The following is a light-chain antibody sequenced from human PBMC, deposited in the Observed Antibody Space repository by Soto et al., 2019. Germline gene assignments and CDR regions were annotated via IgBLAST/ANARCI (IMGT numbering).Light chain of an antibody. CDR3: QQYDNLPRT. CDR2: DAS. CDR1: QAIGNY. V-gene: IGKV1-33*01. J-gene: IGKJ2*02. Sequence: DIQMTQSPSSLSASVGDRVTITCQASQAIGNYLNWYQHKPGKAPKLLLYDASTLQTGVPSRFSGSGSGTDFTFTITSLQPEDIATYYCQQYDNLPRTFGQGTKLDVK.